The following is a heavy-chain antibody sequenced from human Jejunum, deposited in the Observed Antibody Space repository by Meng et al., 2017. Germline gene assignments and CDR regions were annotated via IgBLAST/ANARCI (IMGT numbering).Heavy chain of an antibody. Sequence: QVQLQESGPGLVKPSGTLSLTCAVSGDSISGSNWWSWVRQPPGKGLEWIGAIYHSGITYYNPSLKSRVTISVDKSKNQFSLRLSFVTAADTAVYYCAKYSRGFDSWGQGTLVTVSS. CDR1: GDSISGSNW. CDR2: IYHSGIT. CDR3: AKYSRGFDS. V-gene: IGHV4-4*02. D-gene: IGHD2-15*01. J-gene: IGHJ4*02.